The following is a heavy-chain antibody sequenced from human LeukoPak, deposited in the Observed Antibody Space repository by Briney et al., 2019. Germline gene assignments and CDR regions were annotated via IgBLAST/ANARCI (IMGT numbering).Heavy chain of an antibody. Sequence: SETLSLTCTVSGGSISSYYWSWIRQPPGKGLGWIGHMYNSGSTNYNPSLKSRVTISVDTSKNQFSLKLSSVTAADTAVYYCARLPPSESAALDYWGQGTLVTVSS. CDR3: ARLPPSESAALDY. V-gene: IGHV4-59*01. CDR1: GGSISSYY. D-gene: IGHD3-3*01. CDR2: MYNSGST. J-gene: IGHJ4*02.